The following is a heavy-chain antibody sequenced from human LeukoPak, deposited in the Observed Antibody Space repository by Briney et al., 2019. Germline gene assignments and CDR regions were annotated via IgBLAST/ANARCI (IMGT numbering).Heavy chain of an antibody. V-gene: IGHV3-21*01. CDR3: ASSHGAGGLRTPRFYYFDY. Sequence: GGSLRLSCAASGFSFSSYSMNWVRQAPGKGLEWVSSISSSGNYIYYADSVKGRFTISRDNAKNSLYLQMNSLRAEDTAVYYCASSHGAGGLRTPRFYYFDYWGQGTLVTVSS. CDR2: ISSSGNYI. J-gene: IGHJ4*02. CDR1: GFSFSSYS. D-gene: IGHD4-17*01.